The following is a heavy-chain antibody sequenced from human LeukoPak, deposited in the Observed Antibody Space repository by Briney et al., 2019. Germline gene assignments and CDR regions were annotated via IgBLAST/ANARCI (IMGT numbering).Heavy chain of an antibody. Sequence: GRSLRLSCAASGFVFSTYAMHWVRQAPGKGLEWVAVTSYDEGNKIYTDSVKGRFTISRDNSKNTLYLQMNSLRVEDTAVYYCARVVLSDGMDVWGQGTTVTVSS. J-gene: IGHJ6*02. CDR1: GFVFSTYA. D-gene: IGHD2/OR15-2a*01. V-gene: IGHV3-30*04. CDR3: ARVVLSDGMDV. CDR2: TSYDEGNK.